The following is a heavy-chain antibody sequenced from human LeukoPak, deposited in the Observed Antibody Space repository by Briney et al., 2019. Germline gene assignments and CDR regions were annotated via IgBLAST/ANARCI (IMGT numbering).Heavy chain of an antibody. CDR1: RDTFSAYS. CDR2: INVANAKA. Sequence: GASVNVSCKASRDTFSAYSIHWVRQAPGQTLEWMGWINVANAKAKYSQKFQDRFTIISDTSASIVYMELSGLTSEDAAVYYCAKSAYCSGGSCRDSWGQGTMVTVSS. CDR3: AKSAYCSGGSCRDS. J-gene: IGHJ4*02. D-gene: IGHD2-15*01. V-gene: IGHV1-3*01.